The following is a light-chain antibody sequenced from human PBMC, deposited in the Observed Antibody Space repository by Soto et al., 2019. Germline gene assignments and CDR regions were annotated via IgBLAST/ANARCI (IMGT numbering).Light chain of an antibody. CDR2: DAS. J-gene: IGKJ1*01. V-gene: IGKV1-5*01. Sequence: DIQMTQSPSTLSASVGDRVTITCRASQSISSWLAWYQQKPGKAPKLLIYDASSLESGVTSRFSGSGSGTEFTLTISSLQPDEFATYYCQQYNSYSRTFGQGTKVEIK. CDR3: QQYNSYSRT. CDR1: QSISSW.